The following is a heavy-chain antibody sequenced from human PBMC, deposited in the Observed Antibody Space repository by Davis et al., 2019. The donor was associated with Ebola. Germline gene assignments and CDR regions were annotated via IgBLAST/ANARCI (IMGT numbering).Heavy chain of an antibody. J-gene: IGHJ4*02. CDR3: ARGGIAAAGFDY. D-gene: IGHD6-13*01. CDR2: MNPNSGNT. V-gene: IGHV1-8*01. Sequence: ASVKVSCKASGYTFTSYDINWVRQATGQGLEWMGWMNPNSGNTGYAQKFQGRVTMTRDTSTSTVYMELSSLRSEDTAVYYCARGGIAAAGFDYWGQGTLVTVSS. CDR1: GYTFTSYD.